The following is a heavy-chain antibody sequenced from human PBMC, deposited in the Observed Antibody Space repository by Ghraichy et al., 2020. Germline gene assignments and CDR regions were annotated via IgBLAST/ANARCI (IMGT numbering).Heavy chain of an antibody. CDR3: ARIGGWGAHDD. CDR1: GFSLSTSGMC. J-gene: IGHJ4*02. CDR2: IDWDEDK. V-gene: IGHV2-70*01. D-gene: IGHD1-26*01. Sequence: SGPTPVKPTQTLTLTCTFSGFSLSTSGMCVSWIRQPPGKALEWLAFIDWDEDKFYSTSLKTRLTISKDTSKNQVVLTLTNMDPVDKATYYCARIGGWGAHDDWGQGTLVTVSS.